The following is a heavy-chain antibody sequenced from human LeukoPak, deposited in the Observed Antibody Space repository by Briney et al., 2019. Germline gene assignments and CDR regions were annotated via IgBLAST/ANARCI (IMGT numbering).Heavy chain of an antibody. CDR1: GGSISSYY. Sequence: SETLSLTCTVSGGSISSYYWSWIRQPPGKGLEWIGYIYYSGSTNYNPSLKSRVTMSVDTSKNQFSLKLSSVTAADTAVYYCARVTDCSGGSCYYYYYYMDVWGKGTTVTVSS. J-gene: IGHJ6*03. D-gene: IGHD2-15*01. CDR3: ARVTDCSGGSCYYYYYYMDV. CDR2: IYYSGST. V-gene: IGHV4-59*12.